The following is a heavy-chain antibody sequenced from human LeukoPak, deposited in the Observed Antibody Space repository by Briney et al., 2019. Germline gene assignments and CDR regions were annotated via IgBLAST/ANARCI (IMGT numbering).Heavy chain of an antibody. CDR3: ARESTTYRVYGLDAFDV. CDR2: IRYDGDDK. V-gene: IGHV3-30*02. CDR1: GFTFSNYG. D-gene: IGHD5/OR15-5a*01. Sequence: SGGSLRLSCAASGFTFSNYGMHWVRQAPGKGLEWVAFIRYDGDDKFYADSVKGRFTISRDSSKNTLYLQMNSLGPEDTAVFYYARESTTYRVYGLDAFDVWGQGTVVTVSS. J-gene: IGHJ3*01.